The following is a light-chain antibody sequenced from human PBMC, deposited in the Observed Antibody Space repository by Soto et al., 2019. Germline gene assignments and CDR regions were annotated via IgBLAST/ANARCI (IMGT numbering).Light chain of an antibody. CDR1: QGISSY. CDR2: AAS. CDR3: QELKSYPLT. V-gene: IGKV1-9*01. J-gene: IGKJ4*01. Sequence: DIQLTQSPSFLSASVGDRVTITCRASQGISSYLAWYQQKPGKAPKLLIYAASSLESGVPSRFSGSGSGTEFTVTISSLHPEDCATYYWQELKSYPLTFGGGTKVEIK.